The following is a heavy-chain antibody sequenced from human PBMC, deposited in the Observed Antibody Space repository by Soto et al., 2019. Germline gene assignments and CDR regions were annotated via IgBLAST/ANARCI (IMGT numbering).Heavy chain of an antibody. CDR3: AREGSYSAYNFAHGIQLWSFDF. Sequence: SETLSLTCTVSGVSINTFYWSWVRQPAGKGLEWIGRIFSSGSTSFNPSLESRVAMSVDTSKNHFSLNLSSVTAADMAAYYCAREGSYSAYNFAHGIQLWSFDFWGQGALVTVSS. J-gene: IGHJ4*02. D-gene: IGHD5-12*01. CDR2: IFSSGST. V-gene: IGHV4-4*07. CDR1: GVSINTFY.